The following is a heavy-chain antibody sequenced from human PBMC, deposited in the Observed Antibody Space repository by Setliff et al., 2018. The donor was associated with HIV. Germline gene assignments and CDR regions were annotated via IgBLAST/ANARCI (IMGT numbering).Heavy chain of an antibody. CDR2: LDYSGTT. V-gene: IGHV4-39*01. J-gene: IGHJ5*02. Sequence: SETLSLTCTVSGGSMSGSSYYWGWIRQPPGKGLEWIGSLDYSGTTYYNPSLKSRVTISVDTSKNQFSLRLNSVTAADTAVYYCARGLEYYYDSSGPYPTNWFDPWGQGTLVTVSS. CDR3: ARGLEYYYDSSGPYPTNWFDP. CDR1: GGSMSGSSYY. D-gene: IGHD3-22*01.